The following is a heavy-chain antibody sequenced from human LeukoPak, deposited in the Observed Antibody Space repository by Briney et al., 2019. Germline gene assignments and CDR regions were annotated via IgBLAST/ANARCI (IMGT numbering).Heavy chain of an antibody. D-gene: IGHD2-15*01. CDR3: ARQDGSLVDY. Sequence: GGSLRLSCAASGFTFSSYSMNWVRQAPGKGLEWISYISGISSSIYYADSVKGRFTISRDNAKNSLYLQMNSLRAEDTAVYYCARQDGSLVDYWGQGTLVTVSS. J-gene: IGHJ4*02. CDR2: ISGISSSI. CDR1: GFTFSSYS. V-gene: IGHV3-48*01.